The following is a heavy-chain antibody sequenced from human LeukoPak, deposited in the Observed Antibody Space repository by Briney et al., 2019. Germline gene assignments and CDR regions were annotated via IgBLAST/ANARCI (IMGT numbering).Heavy chain of an antibody. V-gene: IGHV1-3*01. J-gene: IGHJ6*02. Sequence: ASVKVSCKVSGYTLTELSMHWVRQAPGQRLEWMGWINAGNGNTKYSQKLQGRVTITRDTSASTAYMELSSLRSEDTAVYYCARDSYSMDVWGQGTTVTVSS. CDR3: ARDSYSMDV. CDR1: GYTLTELS. D-gene: IGHD2-21*01. CDR2: INAGNGNT.